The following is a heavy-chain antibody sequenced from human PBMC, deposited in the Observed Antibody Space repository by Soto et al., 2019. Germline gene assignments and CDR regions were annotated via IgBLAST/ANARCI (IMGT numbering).Heavy chain of an antibody. D-gene: IGHD1-7*01. CDR2: IYYSGSA. CDR1: GDSIGSGGYY. J-gene: IGHJ4*02. CDR3: ARENYASSDY. Sequence: PSETLSLTRNVPGDSIGSGGYYWSWIRQYPGKGLEWIGYIYYSGSAYYNPSLKSRVTLSVDTSKHQFSLQLSSVTAADTAVYYCARENYASSDYWGQATLVTAPQ. V-gene: IGHV4-31*03.